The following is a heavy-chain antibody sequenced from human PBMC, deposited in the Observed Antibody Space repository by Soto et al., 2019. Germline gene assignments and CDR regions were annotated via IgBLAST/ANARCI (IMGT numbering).Heavy chain of an antibody. Sequence: GGSQRLSCAASGFTFSSYAMSWVRQAPGKGLEWVSAISGSGGSTYYADSVKGRFTISRDNSKNPLYLQMNSLRAEDTAVYYCAKDRFRARSAVFDFWVKGTWVPGSS. J-gene: IGHJ3*01. CDR2: ISGSGGST. CDR3: AKDRFRARSAVFDF. CDR1: GFTFSSYA. V-gene: IGHV3-23*01. D-gene: IGHD1-26*01.